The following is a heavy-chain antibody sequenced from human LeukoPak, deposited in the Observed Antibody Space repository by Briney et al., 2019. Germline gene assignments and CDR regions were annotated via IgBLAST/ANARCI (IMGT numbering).Heavy chain of an antibody. V-gene: IGHV3-74*01. CDR1: GFTFSSYC. D-gene: IGHD2-2*01. J-gene: IGHJ4*02. Sequence: GGSLRLSCAASGFTFSSYCLHWVRQAPGKGLVWVSRISRDGSSTTYADSVKGRFTISRDNSKNTLSLHMNSLRAEDTAVYYCAKEVGSPFDYWGQGTQVTVSS. CDR2: ISRDGSST. CDR3: AKEVGSPFDY.